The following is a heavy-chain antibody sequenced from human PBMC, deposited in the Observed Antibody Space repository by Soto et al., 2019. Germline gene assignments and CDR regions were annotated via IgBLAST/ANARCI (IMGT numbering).Heavy chain of an antibody. Sequence: PGGSLRLSCSASGFTFRAYGMSWIRQTPETGLEWVSSINLFDGRTYYTDSVKGRFTISKDDSKSTVSLQLNSLRVDATAIYYCARGGVYGTDHYYRAMDVWGQGRPVTVSS. CDR3: ARGGVYGTDHYYRAMDV. V-gene: IGHV3-23*01. D-gene: IGHD4-17*01. CDR2: INLFDGRT. J-gene: IGHJ6*02. CDR1: GFTFRAYG.